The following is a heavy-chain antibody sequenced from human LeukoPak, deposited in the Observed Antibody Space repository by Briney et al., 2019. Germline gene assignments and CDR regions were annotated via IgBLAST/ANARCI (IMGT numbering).Heavy chain of an antibody. V-gene: IGHV4-59*01. CDR1: GGSIGTYY. Sequence: KASETLSLTCTVSGGSIGTYYWSWLRRPPGKGLEWIGYVYYTGSTNYNPSLKRRVTISVDTSKNQFSLRLNSVTAADTAIYYCARDISNLDYGDYVSDFWGPGTLVTVSS. CDR3: ARDISNLDYGDYVSDF. CDR2: VYYTGST. D-gene: IGHD4-17*01. J-gene: IGHJ4*02.